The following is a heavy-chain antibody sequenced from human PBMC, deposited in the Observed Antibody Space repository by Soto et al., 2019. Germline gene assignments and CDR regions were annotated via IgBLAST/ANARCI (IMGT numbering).Heavy chain of an antibody. Sequence: GGSLRLSCAASGFTFSSYSMNWVRQAPGKGLEWVSSISSSSSYIYYADSVKGRFTISRDNAKNSLYLQMNSLRAEDTAVYYCARDPFDDFWSGYLFDYWGQGTLVTVSS. CDR1: GFTFSSYS. CDR2: ISSSSSYI. V-gene: IGHV3-21*01. CDR3: ARDPFDDFWSGYLFDY. D-gene: IGHD3-3*01. J-gene: IGHJ4*02.